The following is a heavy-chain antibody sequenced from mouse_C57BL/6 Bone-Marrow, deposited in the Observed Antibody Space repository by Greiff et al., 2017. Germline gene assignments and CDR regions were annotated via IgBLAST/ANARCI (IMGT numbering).Heavy chain of an antibody. CDR1: GFSLTRYG. D-gene: IGHD1-1*01. Sequence: VKLMESGPGLVQPSQSLSITCTVSGFSLTRYGVHWVRQSPGKGLEWLGVIWRGGSTDYNAAFMSRLSITKDNSKSQVFFKMNSLQADDTAIYYCAKKNRSSYWYFDVWGTGTTVTVSS. J-gene: IGHJ1*03. CDR2: IWRGGST. V-gene: IGHV2-5*01. CDR3: AKKNRSSYWYFDV.